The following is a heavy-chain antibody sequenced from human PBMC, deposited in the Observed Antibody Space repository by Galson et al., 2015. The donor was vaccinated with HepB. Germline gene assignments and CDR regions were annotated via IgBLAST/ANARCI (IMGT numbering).Heavy chain of an antibody. D-gene: IGHD6-19*01. V-gene: IGHV3-21*06. CDR2: ISSSGIHI. Sequence: SLRLACAASGFSGSSYSMYWVRQAPGKGLEWISSISSSGIHINYADSVKGRFTISRDNAKNSLFLQMNSLTAQDTAVYYCARDQRKWLTANYYGMDVWGQGTTVTVSS. J-gene: IGHJ6*02. CDR3: ARDQRKWLTANYYGMDV. CDR1: GFSGSSYS.